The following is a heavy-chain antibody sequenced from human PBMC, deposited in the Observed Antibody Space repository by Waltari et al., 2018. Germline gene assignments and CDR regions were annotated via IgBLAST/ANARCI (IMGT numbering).Heavy chain of an antibody. CDR2: VYYTGST. J-gene: IGHJ4*02. CDR3: ARGEDRFDY. V-gene: IGHV4-59*01. Sequence: QVQLQESGPGLVKPSVTLSFSCTVSGGSLITYYWSWIRQPPGQGLEWIGYVYYTGSTTYNPSLRSRVTISVDTSKYQFSLKVTSVTPADTAVYYCARGEDRFDYWGQGTLVTVSS. CDR1: GGSLITYY.